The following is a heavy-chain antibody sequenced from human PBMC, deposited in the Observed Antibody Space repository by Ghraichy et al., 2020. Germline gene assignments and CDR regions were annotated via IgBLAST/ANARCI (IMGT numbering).Heavy chain of an antibody. J-gene: IGHJ4*02. V-gene: IGHV3-23*01. CDR1: GFTFSSYA. D-gene: IGHD3-10*01. CDR3: ANGQGKIKIYYFDY. Sequence: GGSLRLSCAASGFTFSSYAMSWVRQAPGKGLEWVSAISGSGGSIYYADSVKGRFTISKDNSKNTLYVQINSLRAEDTALYYCANGQGKIKIYYFDYWGQVTLVTVSS. CDR2: ISGSGGSI.